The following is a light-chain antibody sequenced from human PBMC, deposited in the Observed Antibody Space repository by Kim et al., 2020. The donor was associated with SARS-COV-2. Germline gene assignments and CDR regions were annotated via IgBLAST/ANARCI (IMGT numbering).Light chain of an antibody. J-gene: IGLJ1*01. Sequence: QSALSQPASVSGSPGQPITISCTGTSSDVGAYDYVSWFKQLPGKAPQLVIYDVSYRPSGISDRLSGSKSGNTASLTISRLQTEDEAEYFCSSYTGTTTLYVFGTGTKVTVL. CDR1: SSDVGAYDY. CDR2: DVS. CDR3: SSYTGTTTLYV. V-gene: IGLV2-14*03.